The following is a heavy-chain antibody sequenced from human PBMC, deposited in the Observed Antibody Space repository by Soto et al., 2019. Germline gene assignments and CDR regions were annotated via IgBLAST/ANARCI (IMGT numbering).Heavy chain of an antibody. J-gene: IGHJ4*02. V-gene: IGHV4-31*03. CDR1: GGSISSGGYY. CDR3: AGSGPYYCVWSGSVVVGPSTSRGKYYFDY. D-gene: IGHD3-3*01. Sequence: QVQLQESGPGLVKPSQTLSLTCTVSGGSISSGGYYWSWIRQHPGKGLEWIGYIYYSGSTYYNPSLKSRVTVSVDPSKNQFSLKLSSVTAADTAVYYCAGSGPYYCVWSGSVVVGPSTSRGKYYFDYWGQGPLVTVSS. CDR2: IYYSGST.